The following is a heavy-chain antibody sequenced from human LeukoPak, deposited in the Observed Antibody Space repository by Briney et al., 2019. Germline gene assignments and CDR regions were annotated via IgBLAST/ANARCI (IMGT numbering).Heavy chain of an antibody. J-gene: IGHJ4*02. V-gene: IGHV3-20*04. CDR1: GFTFDDYG. CDR3: ARGGGLLWFGEPRDY. D-gene: IGHD3-10*01. CDR2: INWNGGRT. Sequence: PGGSLRLSCAASGFTFDDYGMSWVRQGPGKGLEWVSGINWNGGRTGYADSVKGRFTISRDNAKNSLYLQMDSLRVEDTAVYYCARGGGLLWFGEPRDYWGQGTLVTVSS.